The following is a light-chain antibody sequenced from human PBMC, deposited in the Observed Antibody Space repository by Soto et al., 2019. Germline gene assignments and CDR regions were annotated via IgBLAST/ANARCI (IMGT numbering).Light chain of an antibody. J-gene: IGKJ2*01. CDR2: GAS. Sequence: EIVLTQSPGTLSLSPGERATLSCRASQTVISSSLAWYQQKPGQAPRLLIYGASIRATGIPDRFSGSGSGTYLTLTISRLEPEDFAVYYCQQYGSSQYTFGQGTKVEIK. CDR3: QQYGSSQYT. V-gene: IGKV3-20*01. CDR1: QTVISSS.